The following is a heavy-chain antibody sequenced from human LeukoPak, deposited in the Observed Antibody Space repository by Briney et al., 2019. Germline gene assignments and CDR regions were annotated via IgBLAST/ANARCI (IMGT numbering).Heavy chain of an antibody. CDR2: IYAGDSDT. CDR3: ARTTSGLSHGAFDI. J-gene: IGHJ3*02. D-gene: IGHD1-14*01. Sequence: GESLKISCKGSGYSFSSYWIVWVRQMPGKGLEWMGIIYAGDSDTRRSPSFQGQVTISVDKSISTAYLQWSSLKASDTAMYYCARTTSGLSHGAFDIWGQGTMVTVSS. V-gene: IGHV5-51*01. CDR1: GYSFSSYW.